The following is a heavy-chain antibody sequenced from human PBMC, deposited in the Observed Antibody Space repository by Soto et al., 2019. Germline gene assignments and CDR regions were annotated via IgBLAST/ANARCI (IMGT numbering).Heavy chain of an antibody. CDR2: ISGSGGRT. D-gene: IGHD2-2*01. Sequence: EVQLLESGGGFVPPGGSLRLSCAVSGFTFSSYAMSWVRQAPGKGLEWISYISGSGGRTYYADSVKGRFTISRDNSKNTVYLQMNSLRVEDTAVYYCAKANSFSCSGTTCYAFYFAYWGQGTLVTVSS. CDR1: GFTFSSYA. V-gene: IGHV3-23*01. J-gene: IGHJ4*02. CDR3: AKANSFSCSGTTCYAFYFAY.